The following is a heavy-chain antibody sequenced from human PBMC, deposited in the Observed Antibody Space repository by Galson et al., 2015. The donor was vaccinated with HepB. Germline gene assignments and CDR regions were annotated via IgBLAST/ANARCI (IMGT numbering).Heavy chain of an antibody. D-gene: IGHD1-26*01. V-gene: IGHV3-7*04. CDR2: IKQDGSKK. J-gene: IGHJ4*02. CDR3: ARGGSVSYIGWGSDY. CDR1: GFTFSSYW. Sequence: SLRLSCAASGFTFSSYWMNWVRQAPGKGLEWVANIKQDGSKKYYVDSVKGRFTISRDNAKNSLSLQMNSLRAEDTAVYYCARGGSVSYIGWGSDYCGPGTLVTASS.